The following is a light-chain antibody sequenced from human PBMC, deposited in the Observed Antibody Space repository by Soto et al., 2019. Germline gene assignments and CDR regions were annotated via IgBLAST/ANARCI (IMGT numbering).Light chain of an antibody. CDR1: QSISSW. CDR2: AAS. V-gene: IGKV1-5*01. Sequence: DTQVTQSSSTMSGSVGDRVTITCRASQSISSWLAWYQQKPGKAPKLLIYAASTLESGVPSRFSATVSGTEFSLTITSLQPEDFATYYCQQLFDSPITFGQGTRLENK. CDR3: QQLFDSPIT. J-gene: IGKJ5*01.